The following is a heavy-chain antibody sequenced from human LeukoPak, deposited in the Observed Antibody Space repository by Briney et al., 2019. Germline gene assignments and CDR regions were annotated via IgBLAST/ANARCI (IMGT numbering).Heavy chain of an antibody. CDR1: GGSISGHY. CDR2: IHYSGKA. CDR3: ARFGVDYDMDV. J-gene: IGHJ6*02. D-gene: IGHD3-16*01. V-gene: IGHV4-59*11. Sequence: SETLSLTCTVSGGSISGHYWTWIRQPPGKGLEWIGQIHYSGKADYNPSLKTRIDISVDMSKNQMSLKVNSVTAADTAVYYCARFGVDYDMDVWGQGTAVTVS.